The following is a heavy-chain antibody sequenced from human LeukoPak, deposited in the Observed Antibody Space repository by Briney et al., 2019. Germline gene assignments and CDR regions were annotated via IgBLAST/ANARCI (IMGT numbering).Heavy chain of an antibody. CDR2: INHSGST. Sequence: PSETLSLTCAVYGGSFSGYYWSWIRQPPGKGLEWIGEINHSGSTNYNPSLTSRVTISVDTSKNQFSLKLSSVTAADTAVYYCAGTYYGFWSGYYPHYYYYMDVWGKGTTVTVSS. CDR1: GGSFSGYY. J-gene: IGHJ6*03. V-gene: IGHV4-34*01. CDR3: AGTYYGFWSGYYPHYYYYMDV. D-gene: IGHD3-3*01.